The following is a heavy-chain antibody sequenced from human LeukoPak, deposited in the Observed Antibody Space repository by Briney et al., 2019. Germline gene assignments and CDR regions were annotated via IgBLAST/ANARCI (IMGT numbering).Heavy chain of an antibody. V-gene: IGHV3-21*01. J-gene: IGHJ4*02. CDR3: AREDYVGVNFDY. D-gene: IGHD4-17*01. CDR2: ISSSRSYI. CDR1: GFTFGSYS. Sequence: GGSLRLSCAASGFTFGSYSMNWVSQAPGKGLEWVSSISSSRSYIYYADSVKGRFTISRDNAKNSLYLQMNSLRVEDTAVYYCAREDYVGVNFDYWGQGTLVTVSS.